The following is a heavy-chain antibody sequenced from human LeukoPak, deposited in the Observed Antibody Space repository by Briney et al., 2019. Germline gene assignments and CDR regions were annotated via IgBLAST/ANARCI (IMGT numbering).Heavy chain of an antibody. Sequence: GGSLRLSCAASGFTFSSYWMHWVRQVPGKGLVWVSRINSDGSSTSYADSVKGRFTISRDNAKNTLYVEMNSLRAEDTAVYYCSTGSGHAFDIWGRGTMVTVSS. D-gene: IGHD3-10*01. CDR1: GFTFSSYW. V-gene: IGHV3-74*01. CDR3: STGSGHAFDI. J-gene: IGHJ3*02. CDR2: INSDGSST.